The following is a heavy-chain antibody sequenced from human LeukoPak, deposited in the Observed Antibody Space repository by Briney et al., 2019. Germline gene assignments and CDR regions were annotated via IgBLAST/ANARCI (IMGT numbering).Heavy chain of an antibody. D-gene: IGHD5-12*01. CDR1: GGTFSSYA. Sequence: ASVNVSCKASGGTFSSYAISWVRQAPGKGLEWMGGFDPEDGETIYAQKFQGRVTMTEDTSTDTAYMELSSLRSEDTAVYYCATDHSGYDLVAFDYWGQGTLVTVSS. CDR3: ATDHSGYDLVAFDY. CDR2: FDPEDGET. J-gene: IGHJ4*02. V-gene: IGHV1-24*01.